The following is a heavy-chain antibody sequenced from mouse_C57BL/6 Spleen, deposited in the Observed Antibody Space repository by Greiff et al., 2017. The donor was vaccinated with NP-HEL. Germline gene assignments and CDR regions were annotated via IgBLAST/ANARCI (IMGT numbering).Heavy chain of an antibody. CDR2: IYPGSGST. V-gene: IGHV1-55*01. CDR3: ARWITTVVAPYYYAMDY. CDR1: GYTFTSYW. D-gene: IGHD1-1*01. J-gene: IGHJ4*01. Sequence: QVQLQQPGAELVKPGASVKMSCKASGYTFTSYWITWVKQRPGQGLEWIGDIYPGSGSTNYNEKFKSKATLTVDTSSSTAYMQLSSLTSEDSAVYYCARWITTVVAPYYYAMDYWGQGTSVTVSS.